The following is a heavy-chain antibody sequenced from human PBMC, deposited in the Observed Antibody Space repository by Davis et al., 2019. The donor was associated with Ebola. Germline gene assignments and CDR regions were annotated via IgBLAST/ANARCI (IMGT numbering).Heavy chain of an antibody. Sequence: GESLKISCAASGFSFSSYWMYWVRQAPGKGLVWVSRMNGDGSTGYADSVKGRFTISRDNAKNTMYLQMNSLRGEDTAVYYCARGDDNSGYYSYYFDYWGQGTLATVSS. CDR1: GFSFSSYW. J-gene: IGHJ4*02. D-gene: IGHD3-22*01. CDR2: MNGDGST. V-gene: IGHV3-74*01. CDR3: ARGDDNSGYYSYYFDY.